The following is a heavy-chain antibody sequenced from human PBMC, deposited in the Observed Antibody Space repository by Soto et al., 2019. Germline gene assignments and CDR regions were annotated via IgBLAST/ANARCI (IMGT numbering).Heavy chain of an antibody. CDR2: ISGSGGST. J-gene: IGHJ4*02. V-gene: IGHV3-23*01. CDR3: AKDSGSGFEVVPAD. CDR1: GFTFSSYA. D-gene: IGHD2-2*01. Sequence: HPGGSLRLSCAASGFTFSSYAMSWVRQAPGKGLEWVSAISGSGGSTYYADSVKGRFTISRDNSKNTLYLQMNSLRAEDTAVYYCAKDSGSGFEVVPADWGQGTLVTVSS.